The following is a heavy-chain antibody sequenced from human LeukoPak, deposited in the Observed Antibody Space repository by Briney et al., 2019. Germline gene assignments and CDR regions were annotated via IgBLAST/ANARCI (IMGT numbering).Heavy chain of an antibody. CDR3: AKTPPNYYYYYMDV. CDR2: ISRNGAAT. J-gene: IGHJ6*03. V-gene: IGHV3-43*01. Sequence: GGSLRLSCEASGLTFGDYTMHWVRQAPGKGLEWVSLISRNGAATKYADSVRGRFTVSRDNSKNSLFLQMNSLSTEDTALYYCAKTPPNYYYYYMDVWGKGTTVTISS. CDR1: GLTFGDYT.